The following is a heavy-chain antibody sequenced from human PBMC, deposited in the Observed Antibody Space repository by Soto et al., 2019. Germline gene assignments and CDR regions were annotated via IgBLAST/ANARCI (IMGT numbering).Heavy chain of an antibody. V-gene: IGHV1-3*01. CDR2: INAGSGNT. J-gene: IGHJ4*02. Sequence: ASVKVSCKASGYTFTSYAMHWVRQAPGQRLEWIGWINAGSGNTKYSQKFQERVTITRDMSTSTAYMELSSLRSEDTAVYYCAAVYYDILTGYSHPYYFDYWGQGTLVTVSS. CDR1: GYTFTSYA. D-gene: IGHD3-9*01. CDR3: AAVYYDILTGYSHPYYFDY.